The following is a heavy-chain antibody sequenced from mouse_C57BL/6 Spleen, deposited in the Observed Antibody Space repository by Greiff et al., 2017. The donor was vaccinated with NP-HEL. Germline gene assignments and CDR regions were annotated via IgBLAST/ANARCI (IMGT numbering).Heavy chain of an antibody. D-gene: IGHD2-3*01. CDR1: GFTFSSYG. CDR3: ARQGDGYYEDYAMDY. J-gene: IGHJ4*01. CDR2: ISSGGSYT. Sequence: VQLKESGGDLVKPGGSLKLSCAASGFTFSSYGMSWVRQTPDKRLEWVATISSGGSYTYYPDSVKGRFTISRDNAKNTLYLQMSSLKSEDTAMYYCARQGDGYYEDYAMDYWGQGTSVTVSS. V-gene: IGHV5-6*01.